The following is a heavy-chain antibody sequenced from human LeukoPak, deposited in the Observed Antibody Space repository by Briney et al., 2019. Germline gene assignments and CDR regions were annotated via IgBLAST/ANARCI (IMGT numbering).Heavy chain of an antibody. D-gene: IGHD2-8*01. CDR1: GFTFSSYA. J-gene: IGHJ6*03. Sequence: GGSLRLSCAASGFTFSSYAMSWVRQAPGKGLEWVSGISGSGGSTYYADSVKGRFTISRDNSKNTLYLQMSSLRAEDTAVYYCAKDRCSNGIGCYYYYMDVWGKGTTVTISS. V-gene: IGHV3-23*01. CDR3: AKDRCSNGIGCYYYYMDV. CDR2: ISGSGGST.